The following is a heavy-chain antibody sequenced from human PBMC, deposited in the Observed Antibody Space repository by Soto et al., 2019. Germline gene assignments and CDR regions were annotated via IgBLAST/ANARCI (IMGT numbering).Heavy chain of an antibody. CDR1: GGTFSCYA. CDR2: IIPIFGTA. D-gene: IGHD2-8*01. Sequence: SVKVSCKASGGTFSCYAISWVRQAPGQGLEWMGGIIPIFGTANYAQKFQGRVTITADESTSTAYMELSSLRSEDTAVYYCARRTNGVCRLFDYWGQGTLVTVYS. J-gene: IGHJ4*02. CDR3: ARRTNGVCRLFDY. V-gene: IGHV1-69*13.